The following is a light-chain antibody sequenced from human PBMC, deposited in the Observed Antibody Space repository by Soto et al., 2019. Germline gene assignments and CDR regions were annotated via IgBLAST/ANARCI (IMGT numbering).Light chain of an antibody. CDR2: GAT. J-gene: IGKJ4*01. V-gene: IGKV3-15*01. Sequence: EIVMTQSPATLSVSPGERATLSCRASQSVSSNLAWYQQKPGQAPRLLIYGATTRATDIRATFSGSGCGTEFNISISRSQSEDFAVYYCQQYNNWPPLTFGGGTKVQIK. CDR1: QSVSSN. CDR3: QQYNNWPPLT.